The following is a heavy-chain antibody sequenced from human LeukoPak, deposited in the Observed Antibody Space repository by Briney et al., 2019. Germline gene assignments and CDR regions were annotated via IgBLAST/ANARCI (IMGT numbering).Heavy chain of an antibody. CDR1: GGSFSGYY. CDR2: IYYSGST. CDR3: ARRVGGSLDY. D-gene: IGHD2-15*01. Sequence: TSETLSLTCAVYGGSFSGYYWSWIRQPPGKGLEWIGYIYYSGSTNYNPSLKSRVTISVDTSKNQFSLKLSSVTAADTAVYYCARRVGGSLDYWGQGTLVTVSS. V-gene: IGHV4-59*08. J-gene: IGHJ4*02.